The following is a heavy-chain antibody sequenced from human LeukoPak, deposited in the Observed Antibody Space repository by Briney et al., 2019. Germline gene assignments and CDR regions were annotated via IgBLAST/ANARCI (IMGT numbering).Heavy chain of an antibody. Sequence: SGGSLRLSCAASGFTLSSYAMGWVRQAPGKGLEWVSAISGSGGSTYYADSVKGRFTISRDNSKNTLYLQMNSLRAEDTAVYYCAKARGYCSSTSCYDYYFDYWGQGTLVTVSS. CDR2: ISGSGGST. V-gene: IGHV3-23*01. CDR3: AKARGYCSSTSCYDYYFDY. D-gene: IGHD2-2*01. J-gene: IGHJ4*02. CDR1: GFTLSSYA.